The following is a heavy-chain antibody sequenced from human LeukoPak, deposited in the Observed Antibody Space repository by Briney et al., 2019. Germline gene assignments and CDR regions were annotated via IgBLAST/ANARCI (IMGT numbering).Heavy chain of an antibody. Sequence: SETPSLTCTLSAGSISTYYWGWLRQPPGKGPEWIGYISYTGNTNYSPSLKTRVIISVDTSNNQFSLRLNSVTSADTAVYYCARVQKSTRSFWYFDLWGRGTLVAVSS. CDR1: AGSISTYY. CDR2: ISYTGNT. J-gene: IGHJ2*01. V-gene: IGHV4-59*01. D-gene: IGHD5/OR15-5a*01. CDR3: ARVQKSTRSFWYFDL.